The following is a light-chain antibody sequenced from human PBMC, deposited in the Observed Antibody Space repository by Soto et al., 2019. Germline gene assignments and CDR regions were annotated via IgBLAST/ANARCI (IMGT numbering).Light chain of an antibody. J-gene: IGLJ1*01. V-gene: IGLV2-14*01. CDR1: SSDIGDYNY. CDR2: DVS. CDR3: CSYTRSGTLI. Sequence: LTQPASGSGSPGQSITISCVGTSSDIGDYNYVSWYQQHPGKVPKVIIYDVSNRPSGVSYRFSATKSGNTASLTISGLQAEDEADYYCCSYTRSGTLIFGTGTKVTVL.